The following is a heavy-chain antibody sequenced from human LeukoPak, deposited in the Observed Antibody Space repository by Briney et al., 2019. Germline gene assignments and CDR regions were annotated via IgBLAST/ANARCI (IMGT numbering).Heavy chain of an antibody. V-gene: IGHV1-69*04. J-gene: IGHJ4*02. CDR3: ARDDSSSYYYFDY. Sequence: SVKVSCKASGGTFSSYTISWVRQAPGQGLEWMGRIIPILGIANYAQKFQGRVTITADKSTSTAYMELSSLRSEDTAVYCCARDDSSSYYYFDYWGQGTLVTVSS. CDR1: GGTFSSYT. CDR2: IIPILGIA. D-gene: IGHD6-6*01.